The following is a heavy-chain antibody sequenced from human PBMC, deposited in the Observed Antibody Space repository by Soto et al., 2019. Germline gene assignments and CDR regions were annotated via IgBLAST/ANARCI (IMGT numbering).Heavy chain of an antibody. V-gene: IGHV1-69*13. CDR2: IIPIFGTA. J-gene: IGHJ4*02. Sequence: SVKVSCKASGGTFSSYAISWVRQAPGQGLEWMGGIIPIFGTANYAQKFQGRVTITADESTSTAYMELSSLRSEDTAVYYCARGSRAYYYDILTGYYTVLDYWGQGTLVTVSS. CDR3: ARGSRAYYYDILTGYYTVLDY. D-gene: IGHD3-9*01. CDR1: GGTFSSYA.